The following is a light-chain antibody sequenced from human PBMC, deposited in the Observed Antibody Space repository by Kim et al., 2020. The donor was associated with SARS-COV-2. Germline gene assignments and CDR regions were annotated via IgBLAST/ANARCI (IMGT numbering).Light chain of an antibody. V-gene: IGKV1-33*01. CDR3: QQYDNLPWT. J-gene: IGKJ1*01. CDR1: QDISNY. Sequence: DIQMTQSPSSLSASVGDIVTITCQASQDISNYLNWYQQKPGKAPKLLIYDASNLETGVPSRFSGSGSGTDFTFTISSLQPEDIATYYCQQYDNLPWTFGQGTXVDIK. CDR2: DAS.